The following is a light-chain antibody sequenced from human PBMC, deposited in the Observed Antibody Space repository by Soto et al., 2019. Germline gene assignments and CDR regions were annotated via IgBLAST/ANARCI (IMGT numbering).Light chain of an antibody. CDR1: RSISDFY. J-gene: IGKJ1*01. V-gene: IGKV3-20*01. CDR3: HQYGTAPWT. Sequence: EVVLTQSPGILSLSTGEGATLFCRRRRSISDFYLAWYQQKPGQPPRLLIYATSDRATGTPDKFSGSGSGTDFTLTISRLEPEYFAVYYCHQYGTAPWTFGQGTKVDI. CDR2: ATS.